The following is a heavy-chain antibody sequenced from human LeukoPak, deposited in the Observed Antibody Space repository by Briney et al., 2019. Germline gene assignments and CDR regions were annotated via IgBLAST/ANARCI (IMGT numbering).Heavy chain of an antibody. D-gene: IGHD3-16*01. J-gene: IGHJ4*02. CDR1: GFTLSSYS. Sequence: GGSLRLSCAASGFTLSSYSMNWVRQAPGKGLEWVSYIGTSSDTIYYADSVKGRFTISRDNSKNTLYLQMNDLRAEDTAVYFCVRGWGSNVYASAFDVWGQGTLVTVSS. V-gene: IGHV3-48*01. CDR3: VRGWGSNVYASAFDV. CDR2: IGTSSDTI.